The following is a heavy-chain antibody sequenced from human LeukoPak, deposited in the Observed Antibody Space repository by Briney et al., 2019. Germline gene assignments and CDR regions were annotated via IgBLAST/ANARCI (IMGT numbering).Heavy chain of an antibody. CDR1: GYSFTGYY. J-gene: IGHJ4*02. D-gene: IGHD3-10*01. CDR3: ARDSGEVPDY. Sequence: ASVKVSCKASGYSFTGYYMHWVRQAPGQGLEWMGWINPNNGGTKYAQNFQGRVTMTRDTSISTAYMELDRLRFDDTAVYYCARDSGEVPDYWGQGTLVTVSS. V-gene: IGHV1-2*02. CDR2: INPNNGGT.